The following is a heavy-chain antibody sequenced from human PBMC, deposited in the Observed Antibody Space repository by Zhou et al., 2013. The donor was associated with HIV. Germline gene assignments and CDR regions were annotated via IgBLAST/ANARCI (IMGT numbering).Heavy chain of an antibody. J-gene: IGHJ4*02. CDR3: ARELYRDTGGAAAGVYYFDY. CDR2: IIPIFGTA. D-gene: IGHD6-13*01. Sequence: QVQLVQSGAEVKKPGSSVKVSCKASGGTFSSYAISWVRQAPGQGLEWMGGIIPIFGTANYAQKFQGRVTITTDESTSTAYMELSSLRSEDTAVYYCARELYRDTGGAAAGVYYFDYWGQGNPGHRLL. V-gene: IGHV1-69*05. CDR1: GGTFSSYA.